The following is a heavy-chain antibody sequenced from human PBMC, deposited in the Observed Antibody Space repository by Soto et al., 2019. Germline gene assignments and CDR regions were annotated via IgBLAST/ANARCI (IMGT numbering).Heavy chain of an antibody. V-gene: IGHV1-46*01. Sequence: ASVKVSCKASGYTFTGYYMHWVRQAPGQGLEWMGIINPSGGSTSYAQKFQGRVTMTRDTSTSTVYMELSSLRSEDTAVYYCARAEDYYASSGSLVYWGQGTLVTVSS. CDR2: INPSGGST. CDR3: ARAEDYYASSGSLVY. D-gene: IGHD3-22*01. CDR1: GYTFTGYY. J-gene: IGHJ4*02.